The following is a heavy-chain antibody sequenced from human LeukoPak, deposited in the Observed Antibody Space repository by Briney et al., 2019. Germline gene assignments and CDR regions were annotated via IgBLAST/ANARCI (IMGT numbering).Heavy chain of an antibody. J-gene: IGHJ4*02. V-gene: IGHV4-39*07. D-gene: IGHD3-22*01. Sequence: PSENLSLTCSVSGGSISSSSYYWGWLRQPPGEGLEWIGSISYGGRTYYNPSLKSRVTISVDTSKNQFSLKLNSVTAADTAVYHCATSSGYYCAIDSWGQGTLVTVTS. CDR2: ISYGGRT. CDR3: ATSSGYYCAIDS. CDR1: GGSISSSSYY.